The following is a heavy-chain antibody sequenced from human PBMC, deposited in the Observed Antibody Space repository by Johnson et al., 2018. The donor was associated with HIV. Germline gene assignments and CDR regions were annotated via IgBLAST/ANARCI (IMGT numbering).Heavy chain of an antibody. J-gene: IGHJ3*02. V-gene: IGHV3-66*02. CDR2: IYSGGST. D-gene: IGHD6-6*01. CDR3: ARDRAPVYSSSSTPFDAFDI. Sequence: VQLVESGGGLVQPGRSLRLSCAASGFTVSSNYMSWVRQAPGKGLEWVSVIYSGGSTYYADSVKGRFTISRDNSKNTLYLQMNNLRDDDTAVYYCARDRAPVYSSSSTPFDAFDIWGQGTMVTVSS. CDR1: GFTVSSNY.